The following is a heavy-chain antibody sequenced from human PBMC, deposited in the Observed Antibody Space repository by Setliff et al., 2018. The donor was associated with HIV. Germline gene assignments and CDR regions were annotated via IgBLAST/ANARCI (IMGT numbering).Heavy chain of an antibody. D-gene: IGHD6-13*01. V-gene: IGHV4-31*03. Sequence: TLSLTCTVSGGSISSGGYYWSWIRQHPGKGLEWIGYIYYSGSTYYNPSLKSRVTISVDTSKNRFSLKLSSVTAADTAVYYCARGYSSSWYGGDYNWFDPWGQGTLVTVSS. CDR3: ARGYSSSWYGGDYNWFDP. CDR1: GGSISSGGYY. J-gene: IGHJ5*02. CDR2: IYYSGST.